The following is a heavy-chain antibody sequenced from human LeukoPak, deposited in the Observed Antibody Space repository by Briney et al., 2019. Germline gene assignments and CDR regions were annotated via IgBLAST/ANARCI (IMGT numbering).Heavy chain of an antibody. D-gene: IGHD3-10*01. CDR2: ISGSGGST. CDR1: GFTFSSYA. CDR3: AKNKLMVRGVTPYYYYGMDV. J-gene: IGHJ6*02. Sequence: PGGSLRLSCAASGFTFSSYAMSWVRQAPGKGLEWVSAISGSGGSTYYAGSVKGRFTISRDNSKNTLYLQMNSLRAEDTAVYYCAKNKLMVRGVTPYYYYGMDVWGQGTTVTVSS. V-gene: IGHV3-23*01.